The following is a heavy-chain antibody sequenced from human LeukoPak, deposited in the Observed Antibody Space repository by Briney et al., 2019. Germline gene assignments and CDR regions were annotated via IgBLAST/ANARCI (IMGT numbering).Heavy chain of an antibody. CDR2: INPNSGGT. D-gene: IGHD5-18*01. V-gene: IGHV1-2*02. CDR3: ARELDTAMGYYYYGMDV. Sequence: ASVKVSFKASGYTFTGYYMHWVRQAPGQGLEWMGWINPNSGGTNYAQKFQGRVTMTRDTSISTAYMELSRLRSDDTAVYYCARELDTAMGYYYYGMDVWGQGTTVTVSS. J-gene: IGHJ6*02. CDR1: GYTFTGYY.